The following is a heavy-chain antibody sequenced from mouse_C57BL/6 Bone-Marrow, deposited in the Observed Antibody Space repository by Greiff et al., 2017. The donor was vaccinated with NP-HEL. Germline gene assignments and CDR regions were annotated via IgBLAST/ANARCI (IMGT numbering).Heavy chain of an antibody. CDR1: GYSFTGYF. CDR2: INPYNGDT. Sequence: EVKLQESGPELVKPGDSVKISCKASGYSFTGYFMNWVMQSHGKSLEWIGRINPYNGDTFYNQKFKGKATLTVDKSSSTAHMELRSLTSEDSAVYYCARDYDYDGAWFAYWGQGTLVTVSA. V-gene: IGHV1-20*01. D-gene: IGHD2-4*01. CDR3: ARDYDYDGAWFAY. J-gene: IGHJ3*01.